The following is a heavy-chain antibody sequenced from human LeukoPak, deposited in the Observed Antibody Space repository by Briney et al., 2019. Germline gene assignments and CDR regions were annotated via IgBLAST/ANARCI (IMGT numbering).Heavy chain of an antibody. CDR3: ATRPAGSTWYGVFDY. J-gene: IGHJ4*02. Sequence: SETLSLTYTVSGGSINSHYWSWIRQPPGKGLEWIGYVFNGGSTNYNPSLKSRVTMSVDTSRDQFSLRLTSVTAADTAIYYCATRPAGSTWYGVFDYWSQGTLVTVSS. D-gene: IGHD6-13*01. CDR2: VFNGGST. V-gene: IGHV4-59*11. CDR1: GGSINSHY.